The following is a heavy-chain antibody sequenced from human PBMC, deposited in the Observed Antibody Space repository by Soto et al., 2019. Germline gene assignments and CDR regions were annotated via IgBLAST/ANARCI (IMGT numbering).Heavy chain of an antibody. V-gene: IGHV3-9*01. J-gene: IGHJ4*02. CDR2: ISWNSGSI. D-gene: IGHD2-2*01. CDR1: GFTFDDYA. CDR3: AKGGQLLVEGGGY. Sequence: EVQLVESGGGLVQPGRSLRLSCEASGFTFDDYAMHWVRQAPGKGLEWVSGISWNSGSIGYADSVKGRFTISRDNAKNSLYLQMTSLRAEDTALYYCAKGGQLLVEGGGYWGQGTLVTVSS.